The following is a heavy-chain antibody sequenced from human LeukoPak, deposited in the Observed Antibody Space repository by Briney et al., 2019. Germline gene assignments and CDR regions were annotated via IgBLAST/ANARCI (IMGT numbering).Heavy chain of an antibody. Sequence: GGSLRLSCAASGFTFSDYSMSWIRQAPGKGLEWVSYISSSSSTIYYADPVKGRFTISRDNAKNSLYLQMNSLRAEDTAVYYCARVGVVGFLDYWGQGTLVTVSS. D-gene: IGHD3-3*01. J-gene: IGHJ4*02. CDR3: ARVGVVGFLDY. V-gene: IGHV3-11*04. CDR2: ISSSSSTI. CDR1: GFTFSDYS.